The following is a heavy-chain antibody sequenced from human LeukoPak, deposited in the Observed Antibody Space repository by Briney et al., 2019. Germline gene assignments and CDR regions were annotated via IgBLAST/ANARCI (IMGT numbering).Heavy chain of an antibody. CDR2: IIPIFGTA. CDR1: GGTFSSYA. D-gene: IGHD3-22*01. Sequence: SVKVSCKASGGTFSSYAISWVRQAPGPGLEWMGGIIPIFGTANYAQKFQGRVTITADESTSTAYMELSSLRSEDTAVYYCARDLDYYDSSGKGDGDYWGQGTLVTVSS. V-gene: IGHV1-69*13. J-gene: IGHJ4*02. CDR3: ARDLDYYDSSGKGDGDY.